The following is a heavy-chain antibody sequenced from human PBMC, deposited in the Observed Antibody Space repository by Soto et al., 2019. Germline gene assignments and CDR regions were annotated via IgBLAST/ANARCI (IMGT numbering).Heavy chain of an antibody. D-gene: IGHD3-3*01. CDR2: IYYSGST. CDR3: ARGSGRFHDYYYYGMDV. J-gene: IGHJ6*02. Sequence: SETLSLTCTVSGGSISSYYWSWIRQPPGKGLEWIGYIYYSGSTNYNPSLKSRVAISVDTSKNQFSLKLSSVTAADTAVYYCARGSGRFHDYYYYGMDVWGQGTTVTVS. V-gene: IGHV4-59*01. CDR1: GGSISSYY.